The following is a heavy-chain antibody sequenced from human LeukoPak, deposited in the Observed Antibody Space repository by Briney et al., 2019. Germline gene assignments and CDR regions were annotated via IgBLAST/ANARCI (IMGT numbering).Heavy chain of an antibody. J-gene: IGHJ4*02. CDR3: ARYGDNSRDYFDY. CDR2: IKQGGNVK. D-gene: IGHD4-17*01. V-gene: IGHV3-7*01. Sequence: GGSLRLSCEASGFSFSSHWMTWVRQAPGKGLEWVADIKQGGNVKNYADSVKGRFTISRDNAKNSLYLQMNSLRAEDTAVYYCARYGDNSRDYFDYWGQGTLVTVSS. CDR1: GFSFSSHW.